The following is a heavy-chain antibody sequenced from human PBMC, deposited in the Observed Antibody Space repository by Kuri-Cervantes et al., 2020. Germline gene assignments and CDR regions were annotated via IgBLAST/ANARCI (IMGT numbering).Heavy chain of an antibody. V-gene: IGHV1-24*01. CDR1: GYTLTELS. CDR2: FDPEDGET. D-gene: IGHD6-13*01. J-gene: IGHJ5*02. CDR3: ATVWWQQLGRNWFDP. Sequence: ASVKVSCKVSGYTLTELSMHWVRQAPGKGLEWMGGFDPEDGETIYAQKFQGRVTMTEDTSTDTAYMELGSLRSEDTAVYYCATVWWQQLGRNWFDPWGQGTLVTVSS.